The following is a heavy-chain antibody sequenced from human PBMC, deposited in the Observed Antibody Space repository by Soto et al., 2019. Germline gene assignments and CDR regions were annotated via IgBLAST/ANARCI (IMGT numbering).Heavy chain of an antibody. V-gene: IGHV3-23*01. CDR3: ARIRGYWSGLDV. D-gene: IGHD2-8*02. Sequence: PGGSLRLSCAGSGFTLSTYGMTWVRQAPGKGLEWVSAITGTGGNTYYVDSVKGRFTSSRDNSKNMLYLQMNSVRVEDTAVYYCARIRGYWSGLDVWGQGTTVTVSS. CDR1: GFTLSTYG. J-gene: IGHJ6*02. CDR2: ITGTGGNT.